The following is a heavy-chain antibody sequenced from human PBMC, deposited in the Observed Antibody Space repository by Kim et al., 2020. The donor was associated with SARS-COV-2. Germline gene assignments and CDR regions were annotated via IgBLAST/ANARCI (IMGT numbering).Heavy chain of an antibody. D-gene: IGHD1-7*01. CDR1: GGSFSDDY. CDR2: IHRSGGP. CDR3: SAGKLAPRLQY. J-gene: IGHJ4*02. V-gene: IGHV4-34*01. Sequence: SETLSLTCAIYGGSFSDDYYNWIRQPPGKGLEWIGEIHRSGGPKYNPSLKSRVTISLDTSKNQFSLKLTSVTAADTASYYCSAGKLAPRLQYWGQGALVT.